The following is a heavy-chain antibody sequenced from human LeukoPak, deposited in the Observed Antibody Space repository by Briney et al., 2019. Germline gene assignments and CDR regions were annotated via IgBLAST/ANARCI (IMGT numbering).Heavy chain of an antibody. CDR3: AREGTDYGDVA. J-gene: IGHJ5*02. Sequence: SETLSLTCTVSGGSISSYYWSWIRQPPGKGLEWIGYIYYSGSTNYNPSLKSRVTISVDTSKNQFSLKLSSVTAADTDVYYCAREGTDYGDVAWGQGTLVTVSS. CDR2: IYYSGST. CDR1: GGSISSYY. V-gene: IGHV4-59*01. D-gene: IGHD4-17*01.